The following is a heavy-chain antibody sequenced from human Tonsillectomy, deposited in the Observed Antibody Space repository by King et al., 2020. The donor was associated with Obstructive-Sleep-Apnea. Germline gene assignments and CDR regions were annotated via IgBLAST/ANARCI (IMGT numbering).Heavy chain of an antibody. Sequence: VQLVESGGGLVKPGGSLRVSCVASGFTFRNAWMSWVRQAPGKGLEWVGRIKSKSERLKTEYAAPVKGRFILSRDDSKNTLSLEMNSLKLEDTGIYFCAASAYDSDQFDHWGPGIMVTV. CDR3: AASAYDSDQFDH. J-gene: IGHJ4*02. CDR1: GFTFRNAW. D-gene: IGHD5-12*01. V-gene: IGHV3-15*05. CDR2: IKSKSERLKT.